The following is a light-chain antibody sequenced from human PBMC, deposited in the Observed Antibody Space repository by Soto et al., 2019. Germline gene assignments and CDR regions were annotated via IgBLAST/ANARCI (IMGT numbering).Light chain of an antibody. CDR1: SSDVGGYNY. Sequence: QSVLTQPPSASGSPGQSVTISCTGTSSDVGGYNYVSWYQQLPGKAPKLMIYEVTNRPSGVSNRFSGSKSGDTASLTISGLQAEDEADYYCSSYTSSNTVLFGGGTQLTVL. CDR2: EVT. V-gene: IGLV2-14*01. CDR3: SSYTSSNTVL. J-gene: IGLJ2*01.